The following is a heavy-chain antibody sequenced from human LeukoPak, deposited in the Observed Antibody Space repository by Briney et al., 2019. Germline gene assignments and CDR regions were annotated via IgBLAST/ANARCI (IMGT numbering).Heavy chain of an antibody. CDR2: ISSSNSYI. CDR1: GFTFNTYT. V-gene: IGHV3-21*01. CDR3: ARGVAAAGTYLYYYYYYMDV. Sequence: GGSLRLSCAASGFTFNTYTMSWVRQAPGKGLEWVSSISSSNSYIYYADSVKGRFTISRDNSKNTLYLQMNSLRAEDTAVDYCARGVAAAGTYLYYYYYYMDVWGKGTTVTVSS. J-gene: IGHJ6*03. D-gene: IGHD6-13*01.